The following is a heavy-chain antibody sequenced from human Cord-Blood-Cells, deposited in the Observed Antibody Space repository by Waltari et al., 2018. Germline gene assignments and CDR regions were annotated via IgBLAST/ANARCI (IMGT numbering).Heavy chain of an antibody. CDR3: AGWFRELCDY. J-gene: IGHJ4*02. V-gene: IGHV4-59*08. D-gene: IGHD3-10*01. CDR1: RGSISSYY. Sequence: QVQLQESGPGLVKPSETLSLTCTVSRGSISSYYWRWIRQPPGKGLEWIGYIYYSGSTNYNPSLKSRVTTSVDTSKNQFSLKLSSVTAADTAVYYCAGWFRELCDYWGQGTLVTVSS. CDR2: IYYSGST.